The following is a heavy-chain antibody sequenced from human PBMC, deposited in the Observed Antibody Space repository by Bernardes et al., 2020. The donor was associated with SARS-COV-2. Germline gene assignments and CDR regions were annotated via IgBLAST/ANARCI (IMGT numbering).Heavy chain of an antibody. V-gene: IGHV3-66*01. D-gene: IGHD3-3*01. J-gene: IGHJ3*02. CDR1: GFTVSSNY. Sequence: GGSLRLSCAASGFTVSSNYMTWVRQAPGKGLEWVSVIYSGGSTYYADSVKGRFTISRDSSKNTLYLQMNSLRAEDTAIYYCAKGSFGVELLHAFDIWGQGTMVTVSS. CDR3: AKGSFGVELLHAFDI. CDR2: IYSGGST.